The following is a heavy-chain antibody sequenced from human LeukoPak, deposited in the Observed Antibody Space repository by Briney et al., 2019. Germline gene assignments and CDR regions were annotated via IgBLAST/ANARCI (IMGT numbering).Heavy chain of an antibody. J-gene: IGHJ4*02. CDR1: GYFVTSGYD. CDR2: IYNTGST. V-gene: IGHV4-38-2*01. D-gene: IGHD1-1*01. CDR3: ASGTTVTNALSFDY. Sequence: SETLSLTCGVSGYFVTSGYDGGWIRQPPGKGLAWIGNIYNTGSTYYNPSLKSRVTISVDSSHNQFSLTVSYVTSGESVTEYYASGTTVTNALSFDYWGQGSLVIVSS.